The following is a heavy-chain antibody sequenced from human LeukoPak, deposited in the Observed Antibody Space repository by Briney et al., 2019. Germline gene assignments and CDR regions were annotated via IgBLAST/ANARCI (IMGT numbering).Heavy chain of an antibody. V-gene: IGHV1-2*02. J-gene: IGHJ4*02. CDR2: VNPNSGGT. D-gene: IGHD3-22*01. CDR3: ARPRITMMNPTDY. Sequence: ASVKVSCKASGYTFTGYYMHWVRQAPGQGLEWMGWVNPNSGGTNYAQKFQGRVTMTRDTSISTAYMELSRLRSDDTAVYYCARPRITMMNPTDYWGQGTLVTVSS. CDR1: GYTFTGYY.